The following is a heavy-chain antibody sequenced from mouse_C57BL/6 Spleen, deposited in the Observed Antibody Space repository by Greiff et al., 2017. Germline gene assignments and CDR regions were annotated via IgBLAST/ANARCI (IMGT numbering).Heavy chain of an antibody. CDR3: ARNYYYVWCAY. CDR1: GYSFTSYY. V-gene: IGHV1-66*01. CDR2: IYPGSGNT. Sequence: QVQLQQSGPELVKPGASVKISCKASGYSFTSYYIHWVKQRPGQGLEWIGWIYPGSGNTKYNEKFKGKATLTADTSSSTAYMQLSSLTSEDSAVYYYARNYYYVWCAYWGQGTLVTVSA. J-gene: IGHJ3*01. D-gene: IGHD1-1*01.